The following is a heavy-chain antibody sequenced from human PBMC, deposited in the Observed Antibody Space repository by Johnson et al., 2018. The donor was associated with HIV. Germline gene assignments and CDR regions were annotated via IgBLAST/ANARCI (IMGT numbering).Heavy chain of an antibody. D-gene: IGHD2-21*01. Sequence: QVQLVESGGGVVQPGRSLRLSCAASGFTFSSYAMHWVRQAPAKGLEWVAVIWYDGSNKYYANSVKGRFTVSRDNSKNTLYLQMDSLRAEDTAVYYCAILGWGAFDIWGQGTMVTVSS. CDR2: IWYDGSNK. J-gene: IGHJ3*02. CDR1: GFTFSSYA. V-gene: IGHV3-33*08. CDR3: AILGWGAFDI.